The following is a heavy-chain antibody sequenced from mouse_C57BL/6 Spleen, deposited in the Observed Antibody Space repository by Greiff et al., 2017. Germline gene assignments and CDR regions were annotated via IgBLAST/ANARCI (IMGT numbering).Heavy chain of an antibody. V-gene: IGHV1-61*01. CDR2: IYTSDSDT. CDR1: GYTFPSYW. CDR3: ARETYYDSSDDYFDV. D-gene: IGHD1-1*01. Sequence: QVQLQQSGAELVRPGSSVKLSCKASGYTFPSYWMDWVKQRPGQGLEWIGNIYTSDSDTYYNPMFKDKATLTVDKSSSTAYMKLNSRTSEDSAVYYCARETYYDSSDDYFDVWGTGTTVTVSS. J-gene: IGHJ1*03.